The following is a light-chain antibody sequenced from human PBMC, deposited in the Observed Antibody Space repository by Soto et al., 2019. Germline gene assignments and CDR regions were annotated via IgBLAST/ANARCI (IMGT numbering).Light chain of an antibody. CDR1: QSVGSY. Sequence: EIVLTQSPATLSLSPGERATLSCRASQSVGSYVGWYQHKPGQAPRLLIYDASNRAPGIPARFSGSGSGTDVTLTTSSLEPEDFAVYYCQQRSNWPRGTFGQGTKLEIK. J-gene: IGKJ2*01. V-gene: IGKV3-11*01. CDR2: DAS. CDR3: QQRSNWPRGT.